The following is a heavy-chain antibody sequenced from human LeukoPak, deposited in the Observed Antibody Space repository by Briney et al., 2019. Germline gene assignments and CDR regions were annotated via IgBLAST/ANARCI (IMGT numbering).Heavy chain of an antibody. CDR3: AKVSSSGWYGYFDY. CDR2: ISGSGGST. J-gene: IGHJ4*02. V-gene: IGHV3-23*01. Sequence: PGGSLRLSCAASGXTFSSYAMSWVRQAPGKGLEWVSAISGSGGSTYYADSVKGRFTISRDNSKNTLYLQMNSLRAEDTAVYYCAKVSSSGWYGYFDYWGQGTLVTVSS. CDR1: GXTFSSYA. D-gene: IGHD6-19*01.